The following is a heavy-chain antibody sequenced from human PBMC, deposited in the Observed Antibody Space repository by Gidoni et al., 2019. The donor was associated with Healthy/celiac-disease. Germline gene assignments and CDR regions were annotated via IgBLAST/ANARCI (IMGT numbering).Heavy chain of an antibody. Sequence: QVQLVESGGGVVQPGRSLRLPCAASGFTFSSYGMHWVRQAPGKGLEWVAVISYDGSNKYYADSVKGRFTISRDNSKNTLYLQRNSLRAEDTAVYYCANDPGYGSGSYYNGDFDYWGQGTLVTVSS. V-gene: IGHV3-30*18. J-gene: IGHJ4*02. D-gene: IGHD3-10*01. CDR1: GFTFSSYG. CDR3: ANDPGYGSGSYYNGDFDY. CDR2: ISYDGSNK.